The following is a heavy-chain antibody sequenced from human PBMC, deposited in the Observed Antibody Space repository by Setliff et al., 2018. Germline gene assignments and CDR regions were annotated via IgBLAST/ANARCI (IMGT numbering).Heavy chain of an antibody. V-gene: IGHV4-59*01. CDR2: IQKSGSA. CDR1: GVSISSYY. D-gene: IGHD2-8*01. CDR3: ARLSWDGVRYYGLDV. Sequence: SETLSLTCNVSGVSISSYYWSWIRQPPGKGLECIGYIQKSGSANYNPSLMSRVTISVDTARNQFSLKLRSVTAADTAVYNCARLSWDGVRYYGLDVWGQGATVTVSS. J-gene: IGHJ6*02.